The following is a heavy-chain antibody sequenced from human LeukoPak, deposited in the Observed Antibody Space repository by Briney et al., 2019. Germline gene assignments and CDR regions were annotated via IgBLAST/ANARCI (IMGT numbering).Heavy chain of an antibody. CDR2: IIPILGIA. V-gene: IGHV1-69*04. J-gene: IGHJ3*02. CDR3: AREDIRYSSTLWSGGFAFDI. D-gene: IGHD6-13*01. CDR1: GGTFSSYT. Sequence: SVKVSCKASGGTFSSYTISWVRQAPGQGLEWMGRIIPILGIANYAQKFQGRVTITAGKSTSTAYMELSSLRSEDTAVYYCAREDIRYSSTLWSGGFAFDIWGQGTMVTVSS.